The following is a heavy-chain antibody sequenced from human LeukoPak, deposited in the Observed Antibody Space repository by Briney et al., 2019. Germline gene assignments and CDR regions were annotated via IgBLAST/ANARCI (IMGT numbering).Heavy chain of an antibody. CDR1: GGSIRSSYYY. CDR2: INHSGST. Sequence: SETLSLTCTVSGGSIRSSYYYWGWIRQPPGKGLEWIGEINHSGSTNYNPSLKSRVTISVDTSKNQFSLKLSSVTAADTAVYYCARDYGNNWFDPWGQGTLVTVSS. V-gene: IGHV4-39*07. J-gene: IGHJ5*02. D-gene: IGHD4-17*01. CDR3: ARDYGNNWFDP.